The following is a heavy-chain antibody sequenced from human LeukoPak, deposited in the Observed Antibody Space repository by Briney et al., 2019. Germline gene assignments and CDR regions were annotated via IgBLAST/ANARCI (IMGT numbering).Heavy chain of an antibody. D-gene: IGHD6-19*01. CDR2: IYYSGST. CDR3: ARINSSGWYYFDY. J-gene: IGHJ4*02. CDR1: GGSISSYY. Sequence: LSETLSLTCTVSGGSISSYYWSWIRQPPGKGPEWIGYIYYSGSTNYNPSLKSRVTISVDTSKNQFSLKLSSVTAADTAVYYCARINSSGWYYFDYWGQGTLVTVSS. V-gene: IGHV4-59*08.